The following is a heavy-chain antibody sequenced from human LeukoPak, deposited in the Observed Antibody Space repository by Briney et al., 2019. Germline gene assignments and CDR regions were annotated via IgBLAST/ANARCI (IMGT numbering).Heavy chain of an antibody. Sequence: SVKVSCKVSGGTFNIFTITWVRQARGQGLEWMGDIIPLLNTPNYARKWQGRVTITADESTSTAYMELSSLTSEDTAVYYYARDQGPFDSWGQGALVTVSS. CDR1: GGTFNIFT. J-gene: IGHJ4*02. CDR2: IIPLLNTP. CDR3: ARDQGPFDS. V-gene: IGHV1-69*13.